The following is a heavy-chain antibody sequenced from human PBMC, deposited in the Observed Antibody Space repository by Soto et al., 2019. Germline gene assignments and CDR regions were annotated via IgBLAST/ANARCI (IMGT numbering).Heavy chain of an antibody. CDR1: GYTFTSYY. J-gene: IGHJ4*02. CDR3: ASGAVRYGDSVWFDY. D-gene: IGHD4-17*01. CDR2: INPSGGST. Sequence: ASVKVSCKASGYTFTSYYMHWVRQAPGQGLEWMGIINPSGGSTSYAQKFQGRVTMTRDTSTSTVYMELSSLRSEDTAVYYCASGAVRYGDSVWFDYWGQGTLVTVPS. V-gene: IGHV1-46*03.